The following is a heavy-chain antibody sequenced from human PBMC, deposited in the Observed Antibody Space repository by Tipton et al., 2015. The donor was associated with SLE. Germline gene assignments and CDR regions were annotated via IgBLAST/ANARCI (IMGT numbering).Heavy chain of an antibody. CDR1: GFTFSGSA. D-gene: IGHD6-13*01. V-gene: IGHV3-73*01. CDR3: TRHLEYHVAGYSSSRAFWGYYYGMDV. J-gene: IGHJ6*02. CDR2: IRSKANSYAT. Sequence: GSLRLSCAASGFTFSGSAMHWVRQASGKGLEWVGRIRSKANSYATAYAASVKGRFTISRDDSKNTAYLQMNSLKTEDTAVYYCTRHLEYHVAGYSSSRAFWGYYYGMDVWGQGTTVTVSS.